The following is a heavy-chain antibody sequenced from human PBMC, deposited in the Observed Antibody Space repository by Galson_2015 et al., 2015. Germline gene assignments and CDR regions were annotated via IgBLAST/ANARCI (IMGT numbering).Heavy chain of an antibody. Sequence: SLRLSCAASGFTFSDYYMNWVRQAPGKGLEWVSYISSSGSTIYYADSVKGRFTISRDNAKNSLYLQMNSLRAEDTAIYYCARRGYRSGWYYGFDIWGQGTMVTVSS. J-gene: IGHJ3*02. CDR1: GFTFSDYY. CDR2: ISSSGSTI. CDR3: ARRGYRSGWYYGFDI. V-gene: IGHV3-11*04. D-gene: IGHD6-19*01.